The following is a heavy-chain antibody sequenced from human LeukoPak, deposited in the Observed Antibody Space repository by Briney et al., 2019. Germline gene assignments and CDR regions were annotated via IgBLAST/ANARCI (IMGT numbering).Heavy chain of an antibody. D-gene: IGHD2-2*01. J-gene: IGHJ4*02. Sequence: GASVKVSCKASGYTFTGYYMHWVRQAPGQGLEWMGWINPNSGGTNYAQKFQGRVTMTRDTSISTAYMELSRLRPDDTAVYYCARNPRYCGSTSCYFDYWGQGTLITVSS. V-gene: IGHV1-2*02. CDR1: GYTFTGYY. CDR2: INPNSGGT. CDR3: ARNPRYCGSTSCYFDY.